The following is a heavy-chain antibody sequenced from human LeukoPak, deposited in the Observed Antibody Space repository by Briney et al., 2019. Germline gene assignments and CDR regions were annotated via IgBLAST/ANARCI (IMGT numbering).Heavy chain of an antibody. V-gene: IGHV3-74*01. CDR2: INSDGSRT. Sequence: GGSLRLSCAASGFTFSSYWMHWVRHAPGKGLVWVSRINSDGSRTIYADSVKGRFPISRDTANNPLYLQLTSLRAEDPAVYYCARGCLSTSCYGFDSSGPGTLVTVSS. CDR3: ARGCLSTSCYGFDS. D-gene: IGHD2-2*01. CDR1: GFTFSSYW. J-gene: IGHJ4*02.